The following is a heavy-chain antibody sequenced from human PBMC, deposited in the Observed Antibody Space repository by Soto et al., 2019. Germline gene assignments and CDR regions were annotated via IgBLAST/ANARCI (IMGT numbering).Heavy chain of an antibody. V-gene: IGHV5-51*01. Sequence: PGESLKISCKGSGYSFTSYWIGWVRQMPGKGLEWMGIIYPGDSDTRYSPSFQGQVTISADKSISTAYLQWSSLKALDTAMYYCARFNGGYKSFSSEYYGMDVWGQGTTVTVSS. J-gene: IGHJ6*02. CDR2: IYPGDSDT. CDR3: ARFNGGYKSFSSEYYGMDV. D-gene: IGHD5-12*01. CDR1: GYSFTSYW.